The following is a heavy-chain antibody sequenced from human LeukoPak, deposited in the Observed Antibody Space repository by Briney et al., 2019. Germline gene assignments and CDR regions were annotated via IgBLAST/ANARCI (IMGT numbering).Heavy chain of an antibody. Sequence: LEWMGIINPSGGGTSYAQKFQGRVTMTRDTSTSTVYMELSSLRSEDTAVYYCARAYDFPDYWGQGTLVTVSS. CDR2: INPSGGGT. D-gene: IGHD3-3*01. CDR3: ARAYDFPDY. J-gene: IGHJ4*02. V-gene: IGHV1-46*01.